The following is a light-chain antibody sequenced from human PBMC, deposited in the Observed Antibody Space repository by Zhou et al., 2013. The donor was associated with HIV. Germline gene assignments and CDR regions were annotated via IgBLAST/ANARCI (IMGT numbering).Light chain of an antibody. V-gene: IGKV1-8*01. J-gene: IGKJ3*01. Sequence: AIQLTQSPSSLSASVGDRVTITCQASQDISNYLSWYQQKPGKAPKLLIYAASTLQSGVPSRFSGSGSGTDFTLTISCLQSEDFATYYCQQYYSYPFTFGPGTKVDIK. CDR1: QDISNY. CDR2: AAS. CDR3: QQYYSYPFT.